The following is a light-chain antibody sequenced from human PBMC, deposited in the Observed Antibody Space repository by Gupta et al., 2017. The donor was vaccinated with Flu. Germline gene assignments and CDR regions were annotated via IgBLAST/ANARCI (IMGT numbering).Light chain of an antibody. CDR1: SSNIENNY. J-gene: IGLJ3*02. CDR2: ENN. Sequence: TISCSGGSSNIENNYVSWYQQLPGKAPELLIYENNKRPSGIPDRFSGSKSDTSATLGITGLQTGDEADYYCGTWDSSLSAWVFGGGTKLTVL. CDR3: GTWDSSLSAWV. V-gene: IGLV1-51*02.